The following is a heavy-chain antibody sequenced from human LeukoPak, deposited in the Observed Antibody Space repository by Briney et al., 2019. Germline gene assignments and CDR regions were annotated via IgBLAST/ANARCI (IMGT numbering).Heavy chain of an antibody. D-gene: IGHD4-11*01. Sequence: GASAKVSCKASGYTFTSYDINWVRQATGQGLEWMGWMNPNSGNTGYAQKFQGRVTMTRNTSISTAYMELSSLRSEDTAVYYCAIQEEGDYKDWFDPWGQGTLVTVSS. V-gene: IGHV1-8*01. CDR1: GYTFTSYD. CDR2: MNPNSGNT. J-gene: IGHJ5*02. CDR3: AIQEEGDYKDWFDP.